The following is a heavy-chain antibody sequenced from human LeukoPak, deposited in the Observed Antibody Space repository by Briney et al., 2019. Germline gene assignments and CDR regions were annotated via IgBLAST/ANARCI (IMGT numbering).Heavy chain of an antibody. CDR1: GFTFSSYG. CDR3: AKDERMVRGVIIVYYFDY. V-gene: IGHV3-30*02. CDR2: IRYDGSNK. Sequence: GGSLRLSCAASGFTFSSYGMHWVRQAPGKGLEWVAFIRYDGSNKHYADSVKGRFTISRDNSKNTLYLQMNSLRAEDTAVYYCAKDERMVRGVIIVYYFDYWGQGTLVTVSS. D-gene: IGHD3-10*01. J-gene: IGHJ4*02.